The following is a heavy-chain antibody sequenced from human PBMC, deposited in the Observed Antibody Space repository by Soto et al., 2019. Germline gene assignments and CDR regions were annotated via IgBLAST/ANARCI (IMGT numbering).Heavy chain of an antibody. Sequence: SETLSLTCAVSGGSISSSNWWSWVRQPPGKGLEWIGESYHSGSANYNPSLKSRVTISVDKSKNQFSLKLSSVTAADTAVYYCARLWHGGHPYYYYGMDVWGQGTTVTV. CDR3: ARLWHGGHPYYYYGMDV. CDR1: GGSISSSNW. D-gene: IGHD3-10*01. CDR2: SYHSGSA. V-gene: IGHV4-4*02. J-gene: IGHJ6*02.